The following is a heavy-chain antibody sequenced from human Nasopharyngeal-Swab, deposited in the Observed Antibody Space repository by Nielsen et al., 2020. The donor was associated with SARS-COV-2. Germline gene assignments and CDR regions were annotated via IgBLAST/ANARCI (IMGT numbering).Heavy chain of an antibody. V-gene: IGHV3-15*01. D-gene: IGHD6-19*01. J-gene: IGHJ4*02. CDR3: TTLHRTGWF. Sequence: GGSLRLSCAASGFVFSSVWMSWVRQVPGKGLEWVGRIKRKADGGTVEYATAVRGRFSISRDDSRNTLFLQMNRLKTEDTAVYYCTTLHRTGWFWGQGTLVTVSS. CDR1: GFVFSSVW. CDR2: IKRKADGGTV.